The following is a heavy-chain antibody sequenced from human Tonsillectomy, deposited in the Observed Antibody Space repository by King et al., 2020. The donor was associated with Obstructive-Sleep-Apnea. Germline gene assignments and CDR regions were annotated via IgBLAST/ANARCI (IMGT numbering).Heavy chain of an antibody. V-gene: IGHV3-30*02. D-gene: IGHD6-13*01. J-gene: IGHJ4*02. Sequence: QVQLVESGGGVVQPGMSLRLSCAASGFTFSSFGMHWVRQAPGKGLEGGAFIRVDGSYKYDADSVKGRFTISRDNSKNTLYLQMNSLRAEDTAVYYCAKEKGSSWYTRTTEIDYWGQGTLVTVSS. CDR2: IRVDGSYK. CDR3: AKEKGSSWYTRTTEIDY. CDR1: GFTFSSFG.